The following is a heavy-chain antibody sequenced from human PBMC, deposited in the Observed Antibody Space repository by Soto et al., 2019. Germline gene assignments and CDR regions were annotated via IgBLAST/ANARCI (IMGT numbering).Heavy chain of an antibody. J-gene: IGHJ6*02. D-gene: IGHD2-2*01. CDR1: GGSISSGDYY. CDR2: SYYSGTT. Sequence: SETLSLTCTVSGGSISSGDYYWSWIRQPPGKGLEWIGYSYYSGTTYYNPSLKSRVTVSVDTSKNQFSLKLSSVTAADTAVYYCRGYCSSTSCYRPYYYYGMDVWGQGTTVTVSS. CDR3: RGYCSSTSCYRPYYYYGMDV. V-gene: IGHV4-30-4*01.